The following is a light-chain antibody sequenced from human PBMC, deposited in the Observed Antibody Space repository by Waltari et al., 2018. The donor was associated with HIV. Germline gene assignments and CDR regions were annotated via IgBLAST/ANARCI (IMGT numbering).Light chain of an antibody. V-gene: IGKV1-39*01. CDR2: AAS. CDR3: QQSYSTPLAT. J-gene: IGKJ2*01. Sequence: DIQMTKSPSSLSVSVGDRLTSTCRASKSISNYLKWHQQKPGKAPKLLIYAASSLQSGVPSRFSGNGSGTDFALTISSLQPEDFATYYCQQSYSTPLATFGQGTKLEIK. CDR1: KSISNY.